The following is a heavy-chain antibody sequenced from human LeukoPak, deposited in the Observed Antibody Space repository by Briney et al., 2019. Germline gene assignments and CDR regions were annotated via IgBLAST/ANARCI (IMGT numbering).Heavy chain of an antibody. CDR2: FNAGNTNS. V-gene: IGHV1-3*01. CDR1: GYMFTPHH. J-gene: IGHJ4*02. D-gene: IGHD5-24*01. CDR3: AMYVEMAAIPSFDY. Sequence: ASVKVSCKTSGYMFTPHHIHWMRQAPGQRLECLVWFNAGNTNSEYSQKFKGRIIITRDTSASTAYMELSSIRSEGTAVYYCAMYVEMAAIPSFDYWGQGTLVTVSS.